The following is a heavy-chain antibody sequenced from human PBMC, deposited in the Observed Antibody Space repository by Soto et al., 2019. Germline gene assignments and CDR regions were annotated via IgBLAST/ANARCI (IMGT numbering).Heavy chain of an antibody. CDR2: IYYSGST. D-gene: IGHD5-12*01. CDR3: ARERSGYGYGMDV. V-gene: IGHV4-31*03. CDR1: GGSISSGGYY. Sequence: QVQLQESGPGLVKPSQTLSLTCTVSGGSISSGGYYWGWIRQHPGKGLEWIGYIYYSGSTYYNPYLKSRVTISVDTSKNQCALKLRSVTAADTAVYYCARERSGYGYGMDVWGKGTTVTVSS. J-gene: IGHJ6*04.